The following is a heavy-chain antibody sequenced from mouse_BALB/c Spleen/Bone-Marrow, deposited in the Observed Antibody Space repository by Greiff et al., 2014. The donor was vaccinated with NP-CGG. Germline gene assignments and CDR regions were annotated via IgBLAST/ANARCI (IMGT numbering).Heavy chain of an antibody. CDR1: GFTFSSYA. D-gene: IGHD2-4*01. J-gene: IGHJ2*01. Sequence: VQLKESGGGLVKPGGSLKLSCAASGFTFSSYAMSWGRPTPEKRLEWVASISSGGSTYYPDSVKGRFTISRDNARNILYLQMSSLRSEDTAMYYCARDDYDDQYYFDYWGQGTTLTVSS. V-gene: IGHV5-6-5*01. CDR3: ARDDYDDQYYFDY. CDR2: ISSGGST.